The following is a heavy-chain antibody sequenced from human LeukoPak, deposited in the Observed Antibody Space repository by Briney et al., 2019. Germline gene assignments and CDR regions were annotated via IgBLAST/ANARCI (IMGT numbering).Heavy chain of an antibody. D-gene: IGHD5-24*01. V-gene: IGHV3-13*01. CDR3: ARGRDGYNLVDAFDI. CDR2: IGTAGEI. J-gene: IGHJ3*02. CDR1: GFTFSSYD. Sequence: GGSLRLSCAASGFTFSSYDIHWVRQATGKGLEWVSGIGTAGEIYYPGSVKGRFTISRDNAKNSLYLQMNSLRAEDTAVYYCARGRDGYNLVDAFDIWGQGIMVTVSS.